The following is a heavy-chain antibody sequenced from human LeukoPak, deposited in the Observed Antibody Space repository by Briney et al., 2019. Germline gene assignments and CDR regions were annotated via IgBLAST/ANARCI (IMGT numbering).Heavy chain of an antibody. CDR2: IYYSGST. V-gene: IGHV4-39*01. CDR3: ARHKKDTAMAHRFDP. Sequence: SDTLSLICTVYARSISISSYCWGWIREPPGKGPESFGSIYYSGSTYYNPSLKSRVTISVDTSKNQFSLKLSSVTAADTAVYYCARHKKDTAMAHRFDPWGQGTLVTVSS. J-gene: IGHJ5*02. CDR1: ARSISISSYC. D-gene: IGHD5-18*01.